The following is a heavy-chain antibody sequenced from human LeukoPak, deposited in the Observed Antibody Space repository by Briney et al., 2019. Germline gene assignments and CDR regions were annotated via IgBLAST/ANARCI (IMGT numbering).Heavy chain of an antibody. CDR1: GYTFTSYD. CDR2: MNPNSGNT. D-gene: IGHD6-19*01. V-gene: IGHV1-8*01. Sequence: ASVKVSCKASGYTFTSYDINWVRQATGQGLEWMGWMNPNSGNTGYAQKFQGRVTMTRNTSISTAYMERSSLRSEDTAVYYCARRGSSGWIPYYYYYMDVWGKGTTVTVSS. CDR3: ARRGSSGWIPYYYYYMDV. J-gene: IGHJ6*03.